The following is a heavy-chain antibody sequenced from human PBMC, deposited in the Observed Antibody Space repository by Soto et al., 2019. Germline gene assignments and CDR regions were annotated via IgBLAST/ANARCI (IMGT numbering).Heavy chain of an antibody. D-gene: IGHD3-3*01. V-gene: IGHV1-69*12. Sequence: QVQLVQSGAEVKKPGSSVKFSCKASGGTFSSYAIRWVRQAPGQGLEWMGGIIPIFGTANYAQKFQGRVTITADESTSTAYMELSSLSSEATAVYYCASGGYDFWSGPGCGRDVWGQGTTVTVSS. CDR3: ASGGYDFWSGPGCGRDV. CDR1: GGTFSSYA. CDR2: IIPIFGTA. J-gene: IGHJ6*02.